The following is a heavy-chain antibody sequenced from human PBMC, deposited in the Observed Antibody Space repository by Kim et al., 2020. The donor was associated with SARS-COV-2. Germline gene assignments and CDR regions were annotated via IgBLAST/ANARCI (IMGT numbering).Heavy chain of an antibody. V-gene: IGHV4-34*01. CDR2: INHSGST. D-gene: IGHD2-2*01. CDR3: AREGTSCSSTGPLQEKCWFDP. J-gene: IGHJ5*02. CDR1: GGSFSGYY. Sequence: SETLSLTCAVYGGSFSGYYWSWIRQPPGKGLEWIGEINHSGSTNYNPSLKSRVTISVDTSKNQFSLKLSSVTAADTAVYYCAREGTSCSSTGPLQEKCWFDPWGQGTLVTVSS.